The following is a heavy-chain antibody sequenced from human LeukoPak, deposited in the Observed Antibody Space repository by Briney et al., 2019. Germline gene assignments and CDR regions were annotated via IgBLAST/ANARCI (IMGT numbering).Heavy chain of an antibody. CDR2: ISYDGSNK. CDR3: ARVYYDFWSGYPIFDY. J-gene: IGHJ4*02. D-gene: IGHD3-3*01. Sequence: GGSLRLSCAASGFSFSTYTMHWVRQAPGKGLEWVAVISYDGSNKYYADSVKGRFTISRDNSKNTLYLQMNSLRAEDTAVYYCARVYYDFWSGYPIFDYWGQGTLVTVSS. CDR1: GFSFSTYT. V-gene: IGHV3-30*04.